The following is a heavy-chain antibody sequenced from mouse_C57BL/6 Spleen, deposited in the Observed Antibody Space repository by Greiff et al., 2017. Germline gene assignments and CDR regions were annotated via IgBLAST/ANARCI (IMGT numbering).Heavy chain of an antibody. Sequence: QVQLQQPGAELVRPGSSVKLSCKASGYTFTSYWMHWVKQRPIQGLEWIGNIDPSDSETHYNQKFKDKATLTVDKSSSTAYMQLSSLTSEDSAVYYGAREAEKTTVPLFDYWGQGTTLTVSS. CDR1: GYTFTSYW. CDR2: IDPSDSET. V-gene: IGHV1-52*01. CDR3: AREAEKTTVPLFDY. D-gene: IGHD1-1*01. J-gene: IGHJ2*01.